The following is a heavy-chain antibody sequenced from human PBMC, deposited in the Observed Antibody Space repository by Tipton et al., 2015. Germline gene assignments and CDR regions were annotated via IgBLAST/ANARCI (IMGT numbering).Heavy chain of an antibody. V-gene: IGHV4-59*01. D-gene: IGHD3-16*02. Sequence: TLSLTCTVSGGSISSYYWSWGRQPTRKGLEWIGHIYYSGSTNYKPSLKSRVTISVDTSKNQFSLKLSSVTAADTAVYYCARDTMLRLGELSLSVGSPSWRRSYYYGMDVWGQGTTVSVSS. CDR2: IYYSGST. CDR3: ARDTMLRLGELSLSVGSPSWRRSYYYGMDV. CDR1: GGSISSYY. J-gene: IGHJ6*02.